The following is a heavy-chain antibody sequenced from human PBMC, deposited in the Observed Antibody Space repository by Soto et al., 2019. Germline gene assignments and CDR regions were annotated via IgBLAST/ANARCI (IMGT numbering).Heavy chain of an antibody. V-gene: IGHV3-23*01. CDR3: ARRPDAFDI. J-gene: IGHJ3*02. Sequence: GGSLRLSCAGSGSTFTDFTMTWVRQAPGKGLEWVSAISGDGLSTYYAGSVKGRFTISRDNSKTTLYLQMNSLRAEDAAVYYCARRPDAFDIWGRGTMVTVSS. CDR1: GSTFTDFT. CDR2: ISGDGLST.